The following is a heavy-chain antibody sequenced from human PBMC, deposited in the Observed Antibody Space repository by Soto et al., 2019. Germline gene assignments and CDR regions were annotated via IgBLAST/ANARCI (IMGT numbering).Heavy chain of an antibody. D-gene: IGHD6-13*01. CDR3: AKDIPYSSSWYGPYYYYGMDV. CDR1: GFTFSSYG. CDR2: ISYDGSNK. J-gene: IGHJ6*02. V-gene: IGHV3-30*18. Sequence: QVQLVESGGGVVQPGRSLRLSCAASGFTFSSYGMHWVRQAPGKGLEWVAVISYDGSNKYYADSVKGRFTISRANSKNTLYLQMNSLRAEDTAVYYCAKDIPYSSSWYGPYYYYGMDVWGQGTTVTVSS.